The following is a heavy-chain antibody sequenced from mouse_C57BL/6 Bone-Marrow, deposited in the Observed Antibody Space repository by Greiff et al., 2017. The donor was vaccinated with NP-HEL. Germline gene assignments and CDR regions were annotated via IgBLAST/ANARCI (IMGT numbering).Heavy chain of an antibody. D-gene: IGHD4-1*01. Sequence: EVQRVESGPGLVKPSQSLSLTCSVTGYSIPSGYYWNWIRQFPGNKLEWMGYISYDGSNNYHPSLKNRISITRDTSKNQFFLKLNSVTTEDTATYYCARPPNFYWYFDVWGTGTTVTVSS. V-gene: IGHV3-6*01. CDR3: ARPPNFYWYFDV. CDR2: ISYDGSN. CDR1: GYSIPSGYY. J-gene: IGHJ1*03.